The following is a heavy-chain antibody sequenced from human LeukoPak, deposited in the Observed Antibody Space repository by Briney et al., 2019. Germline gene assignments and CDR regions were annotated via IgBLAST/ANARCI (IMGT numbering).Heavy chain of an antibody. CDR1: GFTFSSYA. Sequence: GGSLRLSCAGSGFTFSSYAMCWVRQAPGKGLEWVSAISGSGGSTFYADSVKGRFTISRDNSKNTLYLQMSRLRAEDTAVYYCSRGYDSPGYYTVFGYWGQGTLVTVSS. D-gene: IGHD3-22*01. J-gene: IGHJ4*02. CDR3: SRGYDSPGYYTVFGY. CDR2: ISGSGGST. V-gene: IGHV3-23*01.